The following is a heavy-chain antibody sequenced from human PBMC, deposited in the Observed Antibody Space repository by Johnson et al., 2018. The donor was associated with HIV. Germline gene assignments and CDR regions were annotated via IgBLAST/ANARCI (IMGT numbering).Heavy chain of an antibody. CDR1: GFTFSSYW. D-gene: IGHD3-3*01. J-gene: IGHJ3*02. Sequence: VQLVESGGGLVQPGGSLRLSCAASGFTFSSYWMHWVRQAPGKGLVWVSRIKSDGNNTTYAGSVKGRFTISRDNAQNTLYLQRNSLRGEDTAVYYCERDGAMDYKLWSGRYVFVIWGQGTMVTVSS. CDR3: ERDGAMDYKLWSGRYVFVI. CDR2: IKSDGNNT. V-gene: IGHV3-74*01.